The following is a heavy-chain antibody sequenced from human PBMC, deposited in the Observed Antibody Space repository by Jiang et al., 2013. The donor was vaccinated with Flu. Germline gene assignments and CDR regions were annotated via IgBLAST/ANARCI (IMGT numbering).Heavy chain of an antibody. CDR3: ARALTGVDY. D-gene: IGHD7-27*01. CDR2: TRNKANSYTT. J-gene: IGHJ4*02. CDR1: GFTFSDHY. V-gene: IGHV3-72*01. Sequence: QLLESGGGLVQPGGSLRLSCAASGFTFSDHYMDWVRQAPGKGLEWVGRTRNKANSYTTEYAASVKGRFTISRDDSKNSLYLQMNSLKTEDTAVYYCARALTGVDYWGQGTLVTVSS.